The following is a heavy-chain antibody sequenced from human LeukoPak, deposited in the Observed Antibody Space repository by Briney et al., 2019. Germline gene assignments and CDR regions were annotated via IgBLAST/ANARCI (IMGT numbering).Heavy chain of an antibody. Sequence: GRSLRLSCAASGFTFSSYAMHWVRQAPGKGLEWVAVISYDGSNKYYADSVKGRFTISRDNSKNTLYLQMNSLRAEDTAVYYCARDLVPAAAPDYWGQGTLVTVSS. CDR3: ARDLVPAAAPDY. CDR1: GFTFSSYA. V-gene: IGHV3-30-3*01. CDR2: ISYDGSNK. J-gene: IGHJ4*02. D-gene: IGHD2-2*01.